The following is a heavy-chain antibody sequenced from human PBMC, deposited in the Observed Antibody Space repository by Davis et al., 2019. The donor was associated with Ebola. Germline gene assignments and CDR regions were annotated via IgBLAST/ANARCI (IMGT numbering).Heavy chain of an antibody. CDR1: GFSLSTTGVG. D-gene: IGHD3-3*01. V-gene: IGHV2-5*02. J-gene: IGHJ4*02. CDR2: IYWDDDK. CDR3: AHEGYYDQLPIY. Sequence: SGPTLVKPTQTLTLTCTFSGFSLSTTGVGVGWIRQPPGKALEWLALIYWDDDKRYSPSLKSRLTITKDTSKNQVVLTMTNMDPVDTATYYCAHEGYYDQLPIYWGQGTLVTVSS.